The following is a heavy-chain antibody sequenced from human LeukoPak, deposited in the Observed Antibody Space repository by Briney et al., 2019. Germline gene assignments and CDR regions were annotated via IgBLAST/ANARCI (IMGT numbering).Heavy chain of an antibody. Sequence: SETLSPTCTVSGGSISSSSYYWGWIRQPPGKGLEWIGSIYYSGSTYYNPSLKSRVTISVDTSKNQFSLKLSSVTAADTAVYYCASRYCSSTSCPFDYWGQGTLVTVSS. CDR3: ASRYCSSTSCPFDY. V-gene: IGHV4-39*01. J-gene: IGHJ4*02. CDR1: GGSISSSSYY. CDR2: IYYSGST. D-gene: IGHD2-2*01.